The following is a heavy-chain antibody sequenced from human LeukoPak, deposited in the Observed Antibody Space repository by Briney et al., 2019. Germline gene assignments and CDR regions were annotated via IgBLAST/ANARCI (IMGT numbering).Heavy chain of an antibody. J-gene: IGHJ4*02. CDR2: ISGGGDIT. V-gene: IGHV3-23*01. D-gene: IGHD2-21*02. CDR1: GFNFANHA. CDR3: VREDTPATANY. Sequence: GGSLRPSCAAPGFNFANHAMSWVRQTPGKGQEWVSAISGGGDITYYADSVTGRFTISRDNSKDTLFLQMHSLRPGDTAVYYCVREDTPATANYWGQGTLVTISS.